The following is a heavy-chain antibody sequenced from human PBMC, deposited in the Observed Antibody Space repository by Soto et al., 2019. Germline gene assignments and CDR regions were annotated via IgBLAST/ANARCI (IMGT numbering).Heavy chain of an antibody. CDR1: GGTFSSYA. J-gene: IGHJ6*02. D-gene: IGHD6-13*01. V-gene: IGHV1-69*01. CDR2: IIPIFGTA. Sequence: QVPLVQSGAEVKKPGSSVKVSCKASGGTFSSYAISWVRQAPGQGLEWMGGIIPIFGTANYAQKFQGRVTITADESTSTAYMELSSLRSEDTAVYYCARDFRQQLPNPYYYYGMDVWGQGTTVTVSS. CDR3: ARDFRQQLPNPYYYYGMDV.